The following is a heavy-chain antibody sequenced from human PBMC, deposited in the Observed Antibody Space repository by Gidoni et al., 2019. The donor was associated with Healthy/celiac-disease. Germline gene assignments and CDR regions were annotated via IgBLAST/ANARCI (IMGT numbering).Heavy chain of an antibody. V-gene: IGHV3-30*18. Sequence: QVQLVESGGGVVQPGRSLRLSCAASGFTFSSYGMHWVRQAPGQGLEWVAVISYDGSNKYYADSVKGRFTISRDNSKNTLYLQMNSLRAEDTAVYYCAKMLGYSGSNDAFDIWGQGTMVTVSS. CDR1: GFTFSSYG. J-gene: IGHJ3*02. CDR2: ISYDGSNK. CDR3: AKMLGYSGSNDAFDI. D-gene: IGHD1-26*01.